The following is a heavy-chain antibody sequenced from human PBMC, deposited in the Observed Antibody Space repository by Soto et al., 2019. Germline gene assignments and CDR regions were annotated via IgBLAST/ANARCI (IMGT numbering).Heavy chain of an antibody. Sequence: EVQLVESGGGLVQPGGSLRLSCAASGFTFSSYSMNWVRQAPGKGLEWVSYISSSSSTIYYTDSVKGRFTISRDNAKNSLYLQINSLRDEDTAVYYCARRLSAFDICGQGTMGTVSA. V-gene: IGHV3-48*02. CDR2: ISSSSSTI. CDR1: GFTFSSYS. D-gene: IGHD2-2*01. J-gene: IGHJ3*02. CDR3: ARRLSAFDI.